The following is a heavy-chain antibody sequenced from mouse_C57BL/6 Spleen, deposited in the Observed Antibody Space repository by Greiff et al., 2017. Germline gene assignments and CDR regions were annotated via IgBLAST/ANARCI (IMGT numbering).Heavy chain of an antibody. J-gene: IGHJ1*03. D-gene: IGHD1-1*01. V-gene: IGHV5-9*01. CDR1: GFTFSSYT. CDR2: ISGGGGNT. CDR3: ARPYYGSSYGYFEV. Sequence: DVKLVESGGGLVKPGGSLKLSCAASGFTFSSYTMSWVRQTPEKRLEWVATISGGGGNTYYPDSVKGRFTISRDNAKNTLYLQMSRLRSEDTALYYCARPYYGSSYGYFEVWGTGTTVTVSS.